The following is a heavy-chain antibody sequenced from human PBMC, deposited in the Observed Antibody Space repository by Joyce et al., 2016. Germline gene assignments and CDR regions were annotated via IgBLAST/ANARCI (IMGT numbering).Heavy chain of an antibody. V-gene: IGHV1-18*01. CDR1: GYTFTSYG. CDR2: ISAYNGNA. D-gene: IGHD2-2*01. J-gene: IGHJ6*02. CDR3: ARDIAVVAAATSATYYYGMDV. Sequence: QVQLVQSGAEVKKPGASVKVSCKASGYTFTSYGIRWVRQAPGQGLEWMGWISAYNGNANYAQNFQGRVTMTTDTSTSTAYMELRSLRSDDTAVYYCARDIAVVAAATSATYYYGMDVWGQGTTVTVSS.